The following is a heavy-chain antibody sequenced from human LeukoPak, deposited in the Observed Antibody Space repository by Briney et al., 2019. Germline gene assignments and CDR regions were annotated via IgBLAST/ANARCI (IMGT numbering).Heavy chain of an antibody. J-gene: IGHJ3*02. CDR1: GFTFSSYS. V-gene: IGHV3-21*01. D-gene: IGHD6-13*01. Sequence: PGGSLRLSCAASGFTFSSYSMNWVRQAPGKGLEWVSSISSSSSYIKYADSVKGRFTISRDNAKNSLYLQMNSLRAEDTAVYYCATWYSSSWPGAFDIWGQGTMVTVSS. CDR3: ATWYSSSWPGAFDI. CDR2: ISSSSSYI.